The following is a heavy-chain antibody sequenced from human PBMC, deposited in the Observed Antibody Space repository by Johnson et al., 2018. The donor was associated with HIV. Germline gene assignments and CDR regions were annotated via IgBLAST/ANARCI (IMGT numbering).Heavy chain of an antibody. CDR2: INWNGGST. CDR1: GFTFDDHG. Sequence: VQLVESGGGVVRPGGSLRLSCAASGFTFDDHGMSWVRQAPGKGLEWVSGINWNGGSTGHADSVKGRFTISRDNSKNTLYLQINSLRAEDTAVYYCAKGEAATTVTLDIWGQGTMVTVSS. D-gene: IGHD4-11*01. CDR3: AKGEAATTVTLDI. V-gene: IGHV3-20*04. J-gene: IGHJ3*02.